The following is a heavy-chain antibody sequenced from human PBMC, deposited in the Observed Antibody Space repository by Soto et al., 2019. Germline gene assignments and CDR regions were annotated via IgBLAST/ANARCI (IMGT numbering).Heavy chain of an antibody. Sequence: SSETLSLTCAVSGGSISSGGYSWGWIRQPPGKGLEWIGYIYHSGSTYYNPSLKSRVTISVDRSKNQFSLKLSSVTAADTAVYYCARDRYYYGSGSYHFGMDVWGQGTTVT. CDR1: GGSISSGGYS. V-gene: IGHV4-30-2*01. CDR2: IYHSGST. CDR3: ARDRYYYGSGSYHFGMDV. D-gene: IGHD3-10*01. J-gene: IGHJ6*02.